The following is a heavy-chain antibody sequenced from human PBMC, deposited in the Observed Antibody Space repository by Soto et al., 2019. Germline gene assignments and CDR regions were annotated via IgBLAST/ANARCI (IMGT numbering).Heavy chain of an antibody. CDR3: AKTANGWFSAFAI. Sequence: EVQLLESGGGLVQPGGSLRLSCAASGFTFSSYAMSWVRQAPGKGLEWVSAISGSGGTTYYADSVKGRFTFSRDNSKNTLYLRMNSLRAEDTAVYYCAKTANGWFSAFAIWGQGTMVTVSS. J-gene: IGHJ3*02. D-gene: IGHD6-19*01. CDR1: GFTFSSYA. V-gene: IGHV3-23*01. CDR2: ISGSGGTT.